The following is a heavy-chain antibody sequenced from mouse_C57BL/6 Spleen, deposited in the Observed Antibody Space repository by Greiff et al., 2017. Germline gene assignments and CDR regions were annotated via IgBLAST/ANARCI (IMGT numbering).Heavy chain of an antibody. V-gene: IGHV1-80*01. J-gene: IGHJ2*01. CDR1: GYAFSSYW. Sequence: QVQLQQSGAELVKPGASVKISCKASGYAFSSYWMNWVKQRPGKGLEWIGQIYPGDGDTNYNGKFKGKATLTADKSSSTAYMQLSSLTSEDSAVYFCARSITTVVVFDYWGQGTTLTVSS. D-gene: IGHD1-1*01. CDR3: ARSITTVVVFDY. CDR2: IYPGDGDT.